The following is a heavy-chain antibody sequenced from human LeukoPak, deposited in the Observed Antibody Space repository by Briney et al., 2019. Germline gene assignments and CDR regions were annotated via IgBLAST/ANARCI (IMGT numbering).Heavy chain of an antibody. V-gene: IGHV3-23*01. CDR3: AKDIVVVPAAMGVSLDY. J-gene: IGHJ4*02. Sequence: GGSLRLSCAASGFTFSSYGMSWVRQAPGKGLEWVSVISGSGGSTYYADSVKGRFTISRDNSKNTLYLQMNSLRAEDTAVYYCAKDIVVVPAAMGVSLDYWGQGTLVTVSS. CDR2: ISGSGGST. D-gene: IGHD2-2*01. CDR1: GFTFSSYG.